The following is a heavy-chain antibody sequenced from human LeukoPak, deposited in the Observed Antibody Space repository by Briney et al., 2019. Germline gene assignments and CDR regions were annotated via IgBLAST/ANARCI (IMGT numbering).Heavy chain of an antibody. D-gene: IGHD3-10*01. CDR1: GFTFSSYA. J-gene: IGHJ4*02. V-gene: IGHV3-23*01. Sequence: GGSLRLSCAASGFTFSSYAMSWVRQAPGKGLEWVSAISGSGGSTYYADSVKGRFTISRDNSRNTLYLQMNSLRAEDTAVYYCAKLGRGVTYGLDYWGQGTLVTVSS. CDR2: ISGSGGST. CDR3: AKLGRGVTYGLDY.